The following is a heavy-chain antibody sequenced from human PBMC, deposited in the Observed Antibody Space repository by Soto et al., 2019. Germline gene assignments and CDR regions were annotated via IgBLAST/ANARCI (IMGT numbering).Heavy chain of an antibody. V-gene: IGHV3-13*01. CDR3: ARGPYYDYVWGSYPSDY. D-gene: IGHD3-16*02. Sequence: GGSLRLSWAASGFTFSSYDIRWVRQATGRGLDWVTVIGTAGDTYYPGSVKGRFTISRENAKNSLYLQMNSLRAEDTALYYCARGPYYDYVWGSYPSDYWGQGTLVTAPQ. CDR1: GFTFSSYD. CDR2: IGTAGDT. J-gene: IGHJ4*02.